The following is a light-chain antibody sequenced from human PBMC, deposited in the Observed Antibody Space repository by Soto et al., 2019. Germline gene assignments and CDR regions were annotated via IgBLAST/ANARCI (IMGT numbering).Light chain of an antibody. J-gene: IGKJ3*01. CDR3: QPYGSSFT. V-gene: IGKV3-20*01. CDR2: GAS. Sequence: EIVLTQSPGTLSLSPGERATLSCRASQSVSSSYLAWYQQKPGQAPRLLIYGASSSATGIPDRVSGSGSGTDFTLTISRLEPEDFAVYYCQPYGSSFTFGPATKVDIK. CDR1: QSVSSSY.